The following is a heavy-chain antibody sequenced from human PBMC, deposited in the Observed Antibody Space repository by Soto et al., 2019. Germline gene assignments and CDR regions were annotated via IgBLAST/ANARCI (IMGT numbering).Heavy chain of an antibody. CDR3: ARHLVPAGYYYYYGMDV. J-gene: IGHJ6*02. CDR2: ISFDGNNE. V-gene: IGHV3-30-3*01. CDR1: GFTFSNYA. Sequence: GGSLRLSCAASGFTFSNYAMHWVRQAPGKGLEWVAVISFDGNNEFYADSVKGRFTISRDNSKNTLYLQMNSLRAEDTAVYYCARHLVPAGYYYYYGMDVWGQGTTVTVSS. D-gene: IGHD2-2*01.